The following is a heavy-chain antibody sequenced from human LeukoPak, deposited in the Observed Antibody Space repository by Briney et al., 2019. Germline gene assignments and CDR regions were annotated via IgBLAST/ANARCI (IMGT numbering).Heavy chain of an antibody. CDR3: ARGRSYIHPGSKLGYCSSTSCPDYYYYYMDV. Sequence: SETLSLTCAVYGGSFSGYYWSWIRQPPGKGLEWIGEINHSGSTNYNPSLKSRVTISGDTSKNQFSLKLSSVTAADTAVYYCARGRSYIHPGSKLGYCSSTSCPDYYYYYMDVWGKGTTVTVSS. V-gene: IGHV4-34*01. CDR1: GGSFSGYY. J-gene: IGHJ6*03. CDR2: INHSGST. D-gene: IGHD2-2*01.